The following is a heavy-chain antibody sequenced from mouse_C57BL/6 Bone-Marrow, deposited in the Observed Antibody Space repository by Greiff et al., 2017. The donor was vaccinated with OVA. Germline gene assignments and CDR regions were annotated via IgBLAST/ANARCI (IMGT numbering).Heavy chain of an antibody. Sequence: QVQLQQPGAELVMPGASVKLSCKASGYTFTSYWMHWVKQRPGQGLEWIGEIDPSDSYTNYNQKFKGKSTLTVDKSSCTAYMQLSSLTSEDSAVYYCARGPNYYGGFDYWGQGTTLTVSS. D-gene: IGHD1-1*01. CDR3: ARGPNYYGGFDY. CDR2: IDPSDSYT. J-gene: IGHJ2*01. CDR1: GYTFTSYW. V-gene: IGHV1-69*01.